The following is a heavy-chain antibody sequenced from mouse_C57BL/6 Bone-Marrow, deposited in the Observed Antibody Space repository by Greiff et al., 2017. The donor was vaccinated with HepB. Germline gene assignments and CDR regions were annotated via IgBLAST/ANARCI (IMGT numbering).Heavy chain of an antibody. CDR3: TLYSNCGFAY. J-gene: IGHJ3*01. D-gene: IGHD2-5*01. V-gene: IGHV14-4*01. CDR2: IDPENGDT. CDR1: GFNIKDDY. Sequence: VQLKESGAELVRPGASVKLSCTASGFNIKDDYMHWVKQRPEQGLEWIGWIDPENGDTEYASKFQGKATITADTSSNTAYLQLSSLTSEDTAVYDCTLYSNCGFAYWGQGTLVTVSA.